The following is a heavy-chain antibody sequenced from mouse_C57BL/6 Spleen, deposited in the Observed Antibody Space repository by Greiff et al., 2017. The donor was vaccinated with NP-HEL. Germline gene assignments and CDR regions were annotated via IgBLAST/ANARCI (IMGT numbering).Heavy chain of an antibody. CDR1: GYTFTDYY. Sequence: QVQLKESGAELVRPGASVKLSCKASGYTFTDYYINWVKQRPGQGLEWIARIYPGSGNTYYNEKFKGKATLTAEKSSSTAYMQLSSLTSEDSAVYFCARTYDGYPQVWGTGTTVTVSS. CDR2: IYPGSGNT. J-gene: IGHJ1*03. CDR3: ARTYDGYPQV. D-gene: IGHD2-3*01. V-gene: IGHV1-76*01.